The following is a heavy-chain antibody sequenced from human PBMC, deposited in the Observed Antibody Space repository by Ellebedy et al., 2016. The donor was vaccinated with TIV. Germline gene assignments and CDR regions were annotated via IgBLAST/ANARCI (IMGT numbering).Heavy chain of an antibody. CDR2: INPSGGST. CDR3: ARSTVRGKYYFDY. V-gene: IGHV1-46*01. CDR1: GYTFTSYY. Sequence: AASVKVSCKASGYTFTSYYMHWVRQAPGLGLEWMGIINPSGGSTSYALKFQGRITVTRDTSTSTLYMELSSLRSEDTAVYYCARSTVRGKYYFDYWGQGTLVTVSS. D-gene: IGHD3-10*01. J-gene: IGHJ4*02.